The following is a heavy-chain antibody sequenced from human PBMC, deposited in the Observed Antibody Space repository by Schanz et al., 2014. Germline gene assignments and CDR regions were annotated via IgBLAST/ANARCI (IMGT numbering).Heavy chain of an antibody. CDR3: TRDRGALINHNDALDL. Sequence: ESGGCVVQPGTSLRLSCAASGFTFRGYAMHWVRQAPGQGLEKVAVTSTDGTKTYYAASVRGRFTISRDNSKNTVYLQMNSLRSEDTAVYYCTRDRGALINHNDALDLWGQGTMVTVSS. CDR2: TSTDGTKT. V-gene: IGHV3-30*04. CDR1: GFTFRGYA. J-gene: IGHJ3*01. D-gene: IGHD3-16*01.